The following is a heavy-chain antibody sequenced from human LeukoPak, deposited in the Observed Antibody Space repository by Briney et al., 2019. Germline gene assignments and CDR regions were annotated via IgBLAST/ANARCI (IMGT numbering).Heavy chain of an antibody. CDR1: GFTVITNY. D-gene: IGHD1-14*01. J-gene: IGHJ4*02. CDR3: ARGVEPLAANTLAY. Sequence: GWSLTLSCPAAGFTVITNYMTWVRQAPGKGLEWVSVLYSDGNTKYADSVQGRFTISRDNSKNTLYLEMNSLSPDDTAVYYCARGVEPLAANTLAYWGQGTLVTVSS. CDR2: LYSDGNT. V-gene: IGHV3-53*01.